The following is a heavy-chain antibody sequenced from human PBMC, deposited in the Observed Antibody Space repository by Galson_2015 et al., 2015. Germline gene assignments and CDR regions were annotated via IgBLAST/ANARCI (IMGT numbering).Heavy chain of an antibody. CDR2: IYYSGST. J-gene: IGHJ4*02. CDR1: GGSISSSSYY. Sequence: LSLTCTVSGGSISSSSYYWGWIRQPPGKGLEWIGGIYYSGSTYYNPSHKSRVTISVDTSKNQFSLKLSSVTAADTAVYYCALLTGAPFDYWGQGTLVTVSS. V-gene: IGHV4-39*01. D-gene: IGHD3-9*01. CDR3: ALLTGAPFDY.